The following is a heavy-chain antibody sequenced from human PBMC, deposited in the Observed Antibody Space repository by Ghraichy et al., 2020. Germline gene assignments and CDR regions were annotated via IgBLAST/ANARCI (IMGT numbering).Heavy chain of an antibody. CDR1: GFTFRTYG. Sequence: GGSLRLSCAASGFTFRTYGMHWVRQAPGKGLEWVAFIYFDGSDKYYADSVKGRFTISRDNSKNTVYLQMNSLRAEDTALYYCARDFEPTTVTRHYRYYGMDFWGQGTTVIVS. CDR2: IYFDGSDK. J-gene: IGHJ6*02. CDR3: ARDFEPTTVTRHYRYYGMDF. V-gene: IGHV3-33*01. D-gene: IGHD4-17*01.